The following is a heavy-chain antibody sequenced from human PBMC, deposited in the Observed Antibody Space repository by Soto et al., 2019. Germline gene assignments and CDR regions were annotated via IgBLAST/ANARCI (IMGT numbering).Heavy chain of an antibody. J-gene: IGHJ4*02. D-gene: IGHD3-22*01. V-gene: IGHV4-59*01. CDR1: DDSTSSYY. CDR3: ARSYYYDSSTHYPFDY. CDR2: IYYSGST. Sequence: SETLSLTCTVSDDSTSSYYWSWIRQSPGKGLEWIGYIYYSGSTNYNPSLKSRVTISVDTSKNQFSLTLRSVTAADTAVYYCARSYYYDSSTHYPFDYWGQGTLVTVSS.